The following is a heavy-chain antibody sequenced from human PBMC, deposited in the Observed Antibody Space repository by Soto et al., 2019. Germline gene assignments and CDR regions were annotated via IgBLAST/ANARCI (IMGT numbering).Heavy chain of an antibody. D-gene: IGHD3-3*01. V-gene: IGHV3-23*01. CDR1: GFTFSNLA. CDR2: ISGSGGST. J-gene: IGHJ5*02. Sequence: GGSLRLSCAASGFTFSNLAMSWVRQAPGKGLEWVSAISGSGGSTYYADSVKGRFTISRDNSKNTLYLQMNSLRAEDTAVYYCAKDSPGKYYDFWSGSTNWFDPWGQGTLVTVSS. CDR3: AKDSPGKYYDFWSGSTNWFDP.